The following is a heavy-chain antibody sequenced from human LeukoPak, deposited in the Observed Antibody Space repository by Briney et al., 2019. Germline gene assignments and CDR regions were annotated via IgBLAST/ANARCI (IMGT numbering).Heavy chain of an antibody. CDR1: GFPFSNHA. D-gene: IGHD5-12*01. CDR3: AKGGYDYVEVAYFDF. J-gene: IGHJ4*02. V-gene: IGHV3-23*01. CDR2: ISNGNT. Sequence: GGSLRLSCAASGFPFSNHAMSWVRQPPGKGLEWVSAISNGNTYYADSVRGRFTISRDNSKNTLYLQMSSLSVEDTAVYYCAKGGYDYVEVAYFDFWGQGALVTVSS.